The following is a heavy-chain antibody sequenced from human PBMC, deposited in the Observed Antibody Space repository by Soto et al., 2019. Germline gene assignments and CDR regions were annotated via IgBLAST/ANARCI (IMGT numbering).Heavy chain of an antibody. J-gene: IGHJ4*02. CDR3: ARVPHSSSPSFDY. V-gene: IGHV4-59*01. D-gene: IGHD6-6*01. Sequence: PSETLSLTCTVSGGSISSYYWSWIRQPPGKGLEWIGYIYYSGSTNYNPSLKSRVTISVDTSKNQFSLKLSSVTAADTAVYYCARVPHSSSPSFDYWGQGTLVTVSS. CDR2: IYYSGST. CDR1: GGSISSYY.